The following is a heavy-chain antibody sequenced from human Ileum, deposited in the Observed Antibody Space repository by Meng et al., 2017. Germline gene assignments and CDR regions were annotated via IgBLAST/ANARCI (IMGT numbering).Heavy chain of an antibody. CDR1: GYTFATFW. CDR3: ARRSGSSWYEPFDF. D-gene: IGHD6-13*01. J-gene: IGHJ4*02. Sequence: GGSLRLSCKGSGYTFATFWIGWVHQMPGKGLEWMGIIYPGDSDIRYSPSFQGQVTISADKSISTAYLQWSSLKASDTAIYYCARRSGSSWYEPFDFWGQGTLVTVSS. CDR2: IYPGDSDI. V-gene: IGHV5-51*07.